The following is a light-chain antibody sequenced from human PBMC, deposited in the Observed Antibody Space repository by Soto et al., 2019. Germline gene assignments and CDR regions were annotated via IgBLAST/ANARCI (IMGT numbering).Light chain of an antibody. J-gene: IGKJ1*01. CDR2: AAS. CDR3: QQYYSSKWT. Sequence: EIVMTQSPATLSVSPGDRATLSCRASESVTSSLAWYQQKPGQPPRLLIYAASTRATDVPARFSGGGSETEFTLTISSLQSEDFAVYFCQQYYSSKWTFGQGTKVEIK. CDR1: ESVTSS. V-gene: IGKV3-15*01.